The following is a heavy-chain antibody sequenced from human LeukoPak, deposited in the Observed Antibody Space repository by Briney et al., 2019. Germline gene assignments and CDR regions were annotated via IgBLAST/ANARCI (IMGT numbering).Heavy chain of an antibody. CDR3: ARGGYCSSSSCSNYDGMDV. V-gene: IGHV3-7*03. D-gene: IGHD2-2*01. J-gene: IGHJ6*02. Sequence: GGSLRLSCAASGFTFSSYWMNWARQAPGKGLEWVASINHNGNVNYYVDSVKGRFTISRDNAKNSLYLQMSNLRAEDTAVYFCARGGYCSSSSCSNYDGMDVWGQGTTLTVSS. CDR2: INHNGNVN. CDR1: GFTFSSYW.